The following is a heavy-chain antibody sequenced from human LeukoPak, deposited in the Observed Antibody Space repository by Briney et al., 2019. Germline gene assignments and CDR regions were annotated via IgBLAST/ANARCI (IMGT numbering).Heavy chain of an antibody. Sequence: GGSLRLSCAASGFTFSSYAMSWVRQAPGKGLEWVAVISYDGSNKYYADSVKGRFTISRDNSKDTLYLQMNSLRAEDTAVYYCASSTAAVKREGYYFDYWGQGTLVTVSS. CDR1: GFTFSSYA. CDR3: ASSTAAVKREGYYFDY. CDR2: ISYDGSNK. D-gene: IGHD6-13*01. V-gene: IGHV3-30-3*01. J-gene: IGHJ4*02.